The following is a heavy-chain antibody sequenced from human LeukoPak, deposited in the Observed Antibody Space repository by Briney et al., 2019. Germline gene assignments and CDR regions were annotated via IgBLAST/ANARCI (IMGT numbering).Heavy chain of an antibody. D-gene: IGHD3-22*01. Sequence: VSVKVSCKASGYTFTGYYLHWVRQAPGQGLEWMGWITPSSGGTNYAQRFQGRVTMTRDTSISTAYMELSRLRSDDTAVYYCARGGLYYDSSGYRLDPWGQGTLVTVSS. CDR3: ARGGLYYDSSGYRLDP. CDR1: GYTFTGYY. J-gene: IGHJ5*02. CDR2: ITPSSGGT. V-gene: IGHV1-2*02.